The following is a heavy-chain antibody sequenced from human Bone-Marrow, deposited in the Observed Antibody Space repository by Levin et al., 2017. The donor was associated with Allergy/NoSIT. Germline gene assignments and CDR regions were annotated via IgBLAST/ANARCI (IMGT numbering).Heavy chain of an antibody. CDR2: VYNSGNT. CDR1: GASIRSGGHY. Sequence: SQTLSLTCTVSGASIRSGGHYWIWVRRPAGRGLEWIGRVYNSGNTNSNPSLKSRVTISMDTSRNQLSLKLASVTAADTAVYYCGRSSENWALRAFDVWGQGTVVTVSS. D-gene: IGHD7-27*01. CDR3: GRSSENWALRAFDV. J-gene: IGHJ3*01. V-gene: IGHV4-61*02.